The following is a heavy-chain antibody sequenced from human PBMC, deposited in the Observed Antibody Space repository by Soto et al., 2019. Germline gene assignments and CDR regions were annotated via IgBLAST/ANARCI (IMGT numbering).Heavy chain of an antibody. Sequence: APVKVSCKAPGYTFTGYYMHWVRQAHGHGLEWMGWINPNSGGTNYAQKFQGWVTMTRDTSISTAYMELSRLRSDDTAVYYCARRNYSGSGSLDYGMDVWGQGTTVTVSS. V-gene: IGHV1-2*04. CDR1: GYTFTGYY. CDR2: INPNSGGT. J-gene: IGHJ6*02. D-gene: IGHD3-10*01. CDR3: ARRNYSGSGSLDYGMDV.